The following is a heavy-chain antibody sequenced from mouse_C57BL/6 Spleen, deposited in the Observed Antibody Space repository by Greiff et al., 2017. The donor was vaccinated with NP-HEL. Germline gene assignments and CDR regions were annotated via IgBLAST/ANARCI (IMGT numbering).Heavy chain of an antibody. Sequence: QVQLQQPGAELVKPGASVKLSCKASGYTFTSYWMHWVKQRPGRGLEWIGRIDPNSGGTKYNEKFKSKATLTVDKPSSTAYMELRSLTSEDSAVYYCARNPLYSNYEGYYAMDYWGQGTSVTVSS. CDR2: IDPNSGGT. CDR1: GYTFTSYW. D-gene: IGHD2-5*01. J-gene: IGHJ4*01. CDR3: ARNPLYSNYEGYYAMDY. V-gene: IGHV1-62-3*01.